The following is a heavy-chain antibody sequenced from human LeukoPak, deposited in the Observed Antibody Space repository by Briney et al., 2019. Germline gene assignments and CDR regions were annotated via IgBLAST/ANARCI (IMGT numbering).Heavy chain of an antibody. CDR3: AKDRQLLSPDAFDI. Sequence: GGSLRLSCAASGFTFSSYEMNWVRQAPGKGLEWVSYISSSGSNIYYADSVKGRFTISRDNAKNSLYLQMNSLRAEDTAVYYCAKDRQLLSPDAFDIWGQGTMVTVSS. D-gene: IGHD1-26*01. V-gene: IGHV3-48*03. CDR2: ISSSGSNI. J-gene: IGHJ3*02. CDR1: GFTFSSYE.